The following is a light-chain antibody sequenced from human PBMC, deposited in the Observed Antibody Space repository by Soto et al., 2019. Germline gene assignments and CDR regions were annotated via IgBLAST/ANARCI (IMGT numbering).Light chain of an antibody. J-gene: IGKJ4*01. CDR3: QQSDNWPLLS. CDR1: QSVSSY. Sequence: EIVSTQSPATLSLSPGERATHSCTASQSVSSYLAWHQQKPGQAPRLLIYDASNRATGIPARFSGSGSGTEFTLTISNLQSEDSAIYYCQQSDNWPLLSFGGGTKVDIK. CDR2: DAS. V-gene: IGKV3-11*01.